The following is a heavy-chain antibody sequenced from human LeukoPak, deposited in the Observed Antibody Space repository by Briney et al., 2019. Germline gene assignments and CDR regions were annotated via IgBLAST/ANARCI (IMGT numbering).Heavy chain of an antibody. Sequence: GESLKISCKGSGYSFTSYWIGWVRQMPGKGLEWMGIIYPGDSDTRYSPSFQGQVTISADESISTAYLQWSSLKASDTAMYYCARHHYYGSGAHPYYGMDVWGQGTTVTVSS. J-gene: IGHJ6*02. V-gene: IGHV5-51*01. CDR1: GYSFTSYW. D-gene: IGHD3-10*01. CDR3: ARHHYYGSGAHPYYGMDV. CDR2: IYPGDSDT.